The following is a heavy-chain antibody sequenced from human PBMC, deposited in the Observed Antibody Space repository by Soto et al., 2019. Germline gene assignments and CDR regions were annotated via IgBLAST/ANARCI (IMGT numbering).Heavy chain of an antibody. J-gene: IGHJ5*02. CDR3: AKGAVLLWFGELLPLPHGNWFDP. D-gene: IGHD3-10*01. CDR1: GFTFSSYA. Sequence: PGGSLRLSCAASGFTFSSYAMSWVRQAPGKGLEWVSAISGSGGSTYYADSVKGRFTISRDNSKNTLYLQLNSLRAEDTAVYYCAKGAVLLWFGELLPLPHGNWFDPWGQGTLVTVSS. CDR2: ISGSGGST. V-gene: IGHV3-23*01.